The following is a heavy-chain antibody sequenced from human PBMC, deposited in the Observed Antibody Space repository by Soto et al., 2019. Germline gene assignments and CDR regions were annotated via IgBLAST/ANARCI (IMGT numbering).Heavy chain of an antibody. J-gene: IGHJ6*02. CDR2: INHSGST. CDR1: GGAFSGYY. V-gene: IGHV4-34*01. Sequence: QVQLQQWGAGLLKPSETLSLTCAVYGGAFSGYYWSWIRQPPGKGLEWIGEINHSGSTNYNPSLKSRVTISVNTSKNQFSLKLSSVTAADTAVYYCAGQLASYYGMDVWGQGTTVTVSS. D-gene: IGHD1-1*01. CDR3: AGQLASYYGMDV.